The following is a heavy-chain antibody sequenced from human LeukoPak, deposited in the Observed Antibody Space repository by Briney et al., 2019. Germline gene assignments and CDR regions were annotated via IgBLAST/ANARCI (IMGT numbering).Heavy chain of an antibody. CDR2: MNPNSGNT. CDR1: GYTFTSYD. D-gene: IGHD3-10*01. J-gene: IGHJ4*02. V-gene: IGHV1-8*01. CDR3: ARGIYGSGSLLYYFDY. Sequence: ASVKVSCKASGYTFTSYDINWVRQATGQGLEWMGWMNPNSGNTGYAQKFQGRVTMTRDTSISTAYMELSRLRSDDTAVYYCARGIYGSGSLLYYFDYWGQGTLVTVSS.